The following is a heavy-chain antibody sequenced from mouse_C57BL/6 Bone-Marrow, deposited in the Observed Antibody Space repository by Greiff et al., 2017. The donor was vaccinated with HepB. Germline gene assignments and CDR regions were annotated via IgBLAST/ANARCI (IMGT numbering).Heavy chain of an antibody. D-gene: IGHD1-1*01. CDR3: ARNGSSYFDY. CDR1: GYTFTSYW. Sequence: VQLQQPGAELVMPGASVKLSCKASGYTFTSYWMHWVKQRPGQGLEWIGEIDPSDSYTNYNQKFKGKSTLTVDKSSSTAYMQLSSLTSEDSAVYYCARNGSSYFDYGGQGTTLTVSS. CDR2: IDPSDSYT. V-gene: IGHV1-69*01. J-gene: IGHJ2*01.